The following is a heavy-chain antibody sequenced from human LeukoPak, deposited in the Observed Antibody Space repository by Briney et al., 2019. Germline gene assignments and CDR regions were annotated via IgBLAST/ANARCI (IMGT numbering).Heavy chain of an antibody. CDR3: VTTSVTHTRDP. D-gene: IGHD5/OR15-5a*01. V-gene: IGHV1-2*02. CDR1: GNDFSDFY. J-gene: IGHJ5*02. CDR2: INPQRRDT. Sequence: ALVRVSCKASGNDFSDFYFNWVRQAPGRGLEWVGWINPQRRDTPYAQRFRGRVTMEASITTGYMELNSLTSDDTAVYYCVTTSVTHTRDPWGQGTLVTVSS.